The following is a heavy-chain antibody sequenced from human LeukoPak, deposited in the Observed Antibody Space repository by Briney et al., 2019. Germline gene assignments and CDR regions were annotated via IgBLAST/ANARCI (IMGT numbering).Heavy chain of an antibody. CDR2: ISAYNGNT. J-gene: IGHJ3*02. V-gene: IGHV1-18*01. D-gene: IGHD1-7*01. CDR1: GGTFTSYG. Sequence: ASVKVSCKASGGTFTSYGISWVRQAPGQGLEWMGWISAYNGNTQYAQEFQGRVTMTTDTSTSTAYMDLRSLRSDDTAVYYCARDWNYAYDIWGQGTMVTVSS. CDR3: ARDWNYAYDI.